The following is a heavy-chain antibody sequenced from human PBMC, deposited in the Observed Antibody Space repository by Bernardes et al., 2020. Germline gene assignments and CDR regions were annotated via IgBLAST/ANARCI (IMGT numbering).Heavy chain of an antibody. Sequence: GGSLRLSCAASGFTFSSYGMHWVRQAPGKGLEWVAVIWYDGSNKYYADSVKGRFTISRDNSKNTLYLQMNSLRAEDTAVYYCARVGGGWAIDYWGQGTLVTVSS. J-gene: IGHJ4*02. D-gene: IGHD6-19*01. V-gene: IGHV3-33*08. CDR1: GFTFSSYG. CDR2: IWYDGSNK. CDR3: ARVGGGWAIDY.